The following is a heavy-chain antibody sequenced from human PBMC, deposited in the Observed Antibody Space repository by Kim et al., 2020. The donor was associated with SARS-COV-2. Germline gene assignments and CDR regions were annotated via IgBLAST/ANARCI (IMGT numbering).Heavy chain of an antibody. Sequence: GGSLRLSCAASGFTFSSYSMNWVRQAQGKGLEWVSYISSSSSTIYYADSVTGRFIISRDNAKNALYLQLNSLRDEDQTVYYRARGLHYYDSSGFYHFDY. CDR2: ISSSSSTI. J-gene: IGHJ4*01. CDR3: ARGLHYYDSSGFYHFDY. D-gene: IGHD3-22*01. CDR1: GFTFSSYS. V-gene: IGHV3-48*02.